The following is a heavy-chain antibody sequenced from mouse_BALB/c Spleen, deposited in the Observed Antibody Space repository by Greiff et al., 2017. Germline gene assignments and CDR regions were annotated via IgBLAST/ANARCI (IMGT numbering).Heavy chain of an antibody. Sequence: VHVKQSGPELVKPGASVKMSCKASGYTFTSYVMHWVKQKPGQGLEWIGYINPYNDGTKYNEKFKGKATLTSDKSSSTAYMELSSLTSEDSAVYYCARPFYDYEDAMDYWGQGTSVTVSS. V-gene: IGHV1-14*01. CDR2: INPYNDGT. CDR1: GYTFTSYV. CDR3: ARPFYDYEDAMDY. D-gene: IGHD2-4*01. J-gene: IGHJ4*01.